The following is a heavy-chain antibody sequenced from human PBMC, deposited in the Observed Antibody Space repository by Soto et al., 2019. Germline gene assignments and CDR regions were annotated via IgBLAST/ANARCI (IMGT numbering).Heavy chain of an antibody. J-gene: IGHJ6*02. CDR2: IIPIFGTA. CDR1: GGTFSSYA. Sequence: QVQLVQSGAEVKKPGSSVKVSCKASGGTFSSYAISWVRQAPGQGLEWMGGIIPIFGTANYAQKFQGRVTITADESTSTAYMELSSLRSEDTAVYYWARGVATTKRNYYYYGMDVWGQGTTVTVSS. V-gene: IGHV1-69*12. CDR3: ARGVATTKRNYYYYGMDV. D-gene: IGHD5-12*01.